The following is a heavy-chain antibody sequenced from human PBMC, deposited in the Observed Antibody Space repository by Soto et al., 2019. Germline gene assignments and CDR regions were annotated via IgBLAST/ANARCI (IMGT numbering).Heavy chain of an antibody. CDR3: ATRSGSYPY. CDR1: GDSISSDKW. J-gene: IGHJ4*02. Sequence: QVQLQESGPGLVEPSGTLSLTCAVSGDSISSDKWWTWVRQPPGKGLVWVGEIWHTGSTNYNPSLKSRLTISVDKSMNQFSLKLTSVTAADTAVYFCATRSGSYPYWGQGTLVTVSS. V-gene: IGHV4-4*02. D-gene: IGHD3-10*01. CDR2: IWHTGST.